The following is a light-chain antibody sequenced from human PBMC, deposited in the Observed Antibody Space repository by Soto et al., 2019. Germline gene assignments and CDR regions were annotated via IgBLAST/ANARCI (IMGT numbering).Light chain of an antibody. J-gene: IGLJ1*01. CDR3: SSYTISSTYV. CDR1: SSDVGSYNR. CDR2: DVN. V-gene: IGLV2-18*02. Sequence: QPALTQPPSVSGSPGQSVAISCTGTSSDVGSYNRVSWYQQPPGTAPKLMIYDVNNRPSGVPDRFSGSKSGNTASLTISGLQAEDEADYYCSSYTISSTYVFGTGTKLTVL.